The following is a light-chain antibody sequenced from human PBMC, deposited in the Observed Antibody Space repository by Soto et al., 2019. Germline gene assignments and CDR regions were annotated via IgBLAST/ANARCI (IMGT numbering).Light chain of an antibody. J-gene: IGKJ5*01. CDR1: QSVSNN. CDR2: GAS. V-gene: IGKV3-15*01. CDR3: HQYNTWPT. Sequence: EIVMTQSPATLSVSPGDRATLSCRASQSVSNNLAWYQQKPGQAPRLLISGASTRAAGIPVRFSGSGSGTEFTLTISSLQSEDFAVYYCHQYNTWPTFGQGTRLEIK.